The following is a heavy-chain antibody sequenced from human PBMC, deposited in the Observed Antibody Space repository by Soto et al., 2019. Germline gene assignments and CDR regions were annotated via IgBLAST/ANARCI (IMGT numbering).Heavy chain of an antibody. CDR3: ARGSNCSGGSCYSEDAFDI. J-gene: IGHJ3*02. CDR1: SGSISSSNW. CDR2: IYHSGST. Sequence: KTSETLSLTCAVSSGSISSSNWWSWVRQPPGKGLEWIGEIYHSGSTNYNPSLKSRVTISVDKSKNQFSLKLSSVTAADTAVYYCARGSNCSGGSCYSEDAFDIWGQGTMVTVSS. D-gene: IGHD2-15*01. V-gene: IGHV4-4*02.